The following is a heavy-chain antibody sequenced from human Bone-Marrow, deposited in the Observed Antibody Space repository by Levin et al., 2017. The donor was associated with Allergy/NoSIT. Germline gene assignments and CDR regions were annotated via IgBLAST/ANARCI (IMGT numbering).Heavy chain of an antibody. Sequence: GGSLRLSCAASGFTFSGYGMHWVRQAPGKGLEWVAVISEDASETYYAESVKGRFTVSRDNSKKTLYLQMNSLRPAATAVYYCARDESSSWYGGFIYWGQGALVSVSS. D-gene: IGHD6-13*01. V-gene: IGHV3-30*03. CDR2: ISEDASET. CDR1: GFTFSGYG. J-gene: IGHJ4*02. CDR3: ARDESSSWYGGFIY.